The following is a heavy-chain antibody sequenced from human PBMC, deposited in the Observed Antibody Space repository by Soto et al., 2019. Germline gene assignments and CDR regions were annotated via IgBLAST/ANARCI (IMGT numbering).Heavy chain of an antibody. CDR1: GFTFSSYW. D-gene: IGHD3-10*01. Sequence: GSLRLSCAASGFTFSSYWMHWVRQAPGKGLVWVSRINSDGSSTSYADSVKGRFTISRDNAKNTLYLQMNSLRAEDTAVYYCARDYYGSGSTYGMDVWGQGTTVTVSS. CDR2: INSDGSST. V-gene: IGHV3-74*01. J-gene: IGHJ6*02. CDR3: ARDYYGSGSTYGMDV.